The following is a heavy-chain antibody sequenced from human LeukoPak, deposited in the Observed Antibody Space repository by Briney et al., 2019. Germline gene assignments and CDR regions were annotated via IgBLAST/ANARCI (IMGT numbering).Heavy chain of an antibody. D-gene: IGHD3-22*01. J-gene: IGHJ6*03. CDR3: ARMKFYDSTGYSPGHYMDV. CDR2: LYPGVSF. V-gene: IGHV4-4*07. Sequence: SETLSLTCTVSGGPMYSYYWSWIRQTAGKGIEWIGRLYPGVSFDYNPSLKSRVTMSIDSSKNQFALKLSGVSAADTAVYYCARMKFYDSTGYSPGHYMDVWGKGTTVIVSS. CDR1: GGPMYSYY.